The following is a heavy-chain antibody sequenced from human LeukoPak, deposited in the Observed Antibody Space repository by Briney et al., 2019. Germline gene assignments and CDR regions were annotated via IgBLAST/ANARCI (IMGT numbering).Heavy chain of an antibody. Sequence: ASVKVSCKASGYTFTSYGISWVRQAPGQGLEWMGWISAYNGNTNYAQKFQGRVTITTDESTSTAYMELSSLRSEDTAVYYCARGYCSSTSCYTLGALGIWGQGTMVTVSS. V-gene: IGHV1-18*01. CDR1: GYTFTSYG. D-gene: IGHD2-2*02. CDR2: ISAYNGNT. J-gene: IGHJ3*02. CDR3: ARGYCSSTSCYTLGALGI.